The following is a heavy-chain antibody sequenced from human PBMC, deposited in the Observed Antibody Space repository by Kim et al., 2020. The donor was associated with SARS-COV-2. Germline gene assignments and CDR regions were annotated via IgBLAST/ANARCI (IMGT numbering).Heavy chain of an antibody. Sequence: GGSLRLSCAASGFTFSSYEMNWVRQAPGKGLEWVSYISRSGSTIYYADSVKGRFTISRDNAKNSLYLQMNSLRAEDTAVYYCARDDYVWGSYRYGSYNWFDPWGQGTLVTVSS. V-gene: IGHV3-48*03. CDR2: ISRSGSTI. CDR1: GFTFSSYE. J-gene: IGHJ5*02. D-gene: IGHD3-16*02. CDR3: ARDDYVWGSYRYGSYNWFDP.